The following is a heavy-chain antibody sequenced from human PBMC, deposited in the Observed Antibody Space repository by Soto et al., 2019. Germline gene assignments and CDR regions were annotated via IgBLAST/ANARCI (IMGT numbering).Heavy chain of an antibody. CDR1: GGSISSSTYY. CDR3: ARRIAATGQTFDY. J-gene: IGHJ4*02. Sequence: QLQLQESGPGLVKPSETLSLTCTVSGGSISSSTYYWGWIRQPPGKGLEWIGNIYYTGSTCYNPSLKSRVTISVDTSKNQFSLKLSSVTAADTAVYYCARRIAATGQTFDYWGQGALVTVSS. D-gene: IGHD6-13*01. CDR2: IYYTGST. V-gene: IGHV4-39*01.